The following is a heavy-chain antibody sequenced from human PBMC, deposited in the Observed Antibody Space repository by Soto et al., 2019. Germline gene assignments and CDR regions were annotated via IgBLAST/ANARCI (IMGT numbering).Heavy chain of an antibody. D-gene: IGHD3-10*01. J-gene: IGHJ4*02. CDR1: GLTVSSNS. Sequence: EVQLVESGGGLVQPGGSLRLSCAASGLTVSSNSMSWVRQAPGKGLEWLSVIYSDGTTYYGDSVKGRFTISRDNSKNTLYLQMPSLRAADTAVYYCARAAGLYWGQGTLVSVSS. V-gene: IGHV3-66*01. CDR2: IYSDGTT. CDR3: ARAAGLY.